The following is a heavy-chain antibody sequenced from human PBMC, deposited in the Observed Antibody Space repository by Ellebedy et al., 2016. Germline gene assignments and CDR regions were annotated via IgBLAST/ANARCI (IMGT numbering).Heavy chain of an antibody. J-gene: IGHJ4*02. V-gene: IGHV4-59*08. CDR3: ATYTMGRLDY. CDR2: FYYSGNT. D-gene: IGHD1-1*01. Sequence: SETLSLTCAVSGGSISNYYWTWIRQPPGKGLEWIAYFYYSGNTNYSPSLKSRVTISVDTSKNHFSLKLSSVTAADTAVYYCATYTMGRLDYWGQGTLVTVSS. CDR1: GGSISNYY.